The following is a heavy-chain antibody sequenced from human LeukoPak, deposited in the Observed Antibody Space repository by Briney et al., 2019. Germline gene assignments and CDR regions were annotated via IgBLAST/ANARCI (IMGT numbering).Heavy chain of an antibody. J-gene: IGHJ4*02. D-gene: IGHD5-18*01. CDR1: TPSLSSNW. CDR2: INSDGSST. V-gene: IGHV3-74*01. Sequence: GGSLRLSCAASTPSLSSNWMHWVRQAPGKGLVWVSRINSDGSSTSYADSVKGRFTLSRDTSKNTLYLQMNSERRKRPSIIYCARHARYSYGTVPDYWGQGTLVTVSS. CDR3: ARHARYSYGTVPDY.